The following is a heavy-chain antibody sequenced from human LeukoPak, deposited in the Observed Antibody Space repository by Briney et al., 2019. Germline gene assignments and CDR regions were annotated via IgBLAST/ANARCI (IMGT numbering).Heavy chain of an antibody. Sequence: ASVKVSCKASGGTFSSYAISWVRQAPGQGLEWMGWISAYNGNTNYAQKLQGRVTMTTDTSTSTAYMELRSLRSDDTAVYYCARVDPPSKSDYWGQGTLVTVSS. J-gene: IGHJ4*02. CDR3: ARVDPPSKSDY. CDR2: ISAYNGNT. D-gene: IGHD2-2*03. V-gene: IGHV1-18*01. CDR1: GGTFSSYA.